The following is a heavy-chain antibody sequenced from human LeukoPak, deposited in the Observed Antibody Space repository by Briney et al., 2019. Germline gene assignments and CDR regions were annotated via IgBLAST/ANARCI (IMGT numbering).Heavy chain of an antibody. CDR2: IKEDGSEK. V-gene: IGHV3-7*03. J-gene: IGHJ6*04. CDR1: GFIFSNYW. D-gene: IGHD2-2*01. CDR3: ARRALRYCSSTSCPAQYYGVDI. Sequence: GGSLRPSCAASGFIFSNYWMSRVRQAPGKGLEWVANIKEDGSEKYYVDSVKGRFTISRDNAKNSLYLQTNSLRAENTAVYYCARRALRYCSSTSCPAQYYGVDIWGKGTTVTVSS.